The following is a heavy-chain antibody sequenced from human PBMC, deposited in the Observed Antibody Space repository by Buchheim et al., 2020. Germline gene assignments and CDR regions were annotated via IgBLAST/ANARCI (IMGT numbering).Heavy chain of an antibody. Sequence: QVQLVQSGAEVKKPGASVKISCKASGYTFTSYYMHWVRQAPGQGLEWVGLINPSDGSSSYAQKLPGRVSLTRDTSTSTVYMELSSLTSDDTAVYYCGRPAVAGTGWDYYFDYWGQGTL. CDR3: GRPAVAGTGWDYYFDY. J-gene: IGHJ4*02. CDR2: INPSDGSS. CDR1: GYTFTSYY. V-gene: IGHV1-46*01. D-gene: IGHD6-19*01.